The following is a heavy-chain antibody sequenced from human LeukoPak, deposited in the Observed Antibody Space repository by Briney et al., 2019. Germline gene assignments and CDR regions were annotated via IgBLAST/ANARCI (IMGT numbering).Heavy chain of an antibody. Sequence: ASVKLSCKAAGYTFTSNYIRWVRQAPGQGLEWMGMIYPRDGSTSYAKKFQGRVTVTRDTSMSTVHMELSGLRSEDTAVYYCARDQEGFDYWGQGTLVTVSS. J-gene: IGHJ4*02. CDR1: GYTFTSNY. CDR2: IYPRDGST. CDR3: ARDQEGFDY. V-gene: IGHV1-46*01.